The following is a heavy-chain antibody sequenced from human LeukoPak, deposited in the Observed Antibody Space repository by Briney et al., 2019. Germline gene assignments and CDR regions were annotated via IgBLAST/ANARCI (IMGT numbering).Heavy chain of an antibody. D-gene: IGHD6-19*01. CDR1: GGSFSGYY. CDR3: ARCPLVYSSGWYWFDP. Sequence: PSETLSLTCAVYGGSFSGYYWSWIRQPPGKGLEWIGEINHSGSTNYNPSLRSRVTISVDTSKNQFSLKLSPVTAADTAVYYCARCPLVYSSGWYWFDPWGQGTLVTVSS. J-gene: IGHJ5*02. CDR2: INHSGST. V-gene: IGHV4-34*01.